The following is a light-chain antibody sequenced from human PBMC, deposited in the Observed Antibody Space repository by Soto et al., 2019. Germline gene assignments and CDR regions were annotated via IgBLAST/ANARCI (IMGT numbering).Light chain of an antibody. Sequence: DIQMTQSPSSLSASVGDRVNITCRASQGISNYLAWYQQKPGKVPTLLIYAASTLQSGVPSRFNGSGSGTDFILTISSLPPDDVATYYCQKYNSAPPLTFGGGTKVEIK. CDR3: QKYNSAPPLT. CDR2: AAS. CDR1: QGISNY. J-gene: IGKJ4*01. V-gene: IGKV1-27*01.